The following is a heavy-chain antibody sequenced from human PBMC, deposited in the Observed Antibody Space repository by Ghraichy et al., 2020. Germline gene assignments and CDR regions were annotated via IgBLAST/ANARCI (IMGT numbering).Heavy chain of an antibody. CDR2: IKSDGSEK. V-gene: IGHV3-7*01. D-gene: IGHD3-16*02. CDR3: ARCYDSIWGSYPLNY. J-gene: IGHJ4*02. Sequence: GGSLRLSCAASGFTFSNYWMTWVRQAPGKGLEWVANIKSDGSEKYFVDSVKGRFTISRDNAKNSLYLQMNSLRAEDTAVYYCARCYDSIWGSYPLNYWGQGTLVIVSS. CDR1: GFTFSNYW.